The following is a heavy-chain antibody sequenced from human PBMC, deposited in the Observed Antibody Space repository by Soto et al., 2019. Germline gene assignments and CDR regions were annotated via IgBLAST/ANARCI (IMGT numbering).Heavy chain of an antibody. V-gene: IGHV1-3*01. J-gene: IGHJ4*02. CDR2: INAGNGDT. CDR1: GYTFADYA. Sequence: QVQFVQSGAEVKKPGASVKVSCKASGYTFADYAIRWVRQAPGQSLEWMGWINAGNGDTKYSQKFLGRVTLTTDTSAITAYMDINSLTTDDTAVYYCARDRWVTTLTFDKWGQGTLVIVSS. D-gene: IGHD4-17*01. CDR3: ARDRWVTTLTFDK.